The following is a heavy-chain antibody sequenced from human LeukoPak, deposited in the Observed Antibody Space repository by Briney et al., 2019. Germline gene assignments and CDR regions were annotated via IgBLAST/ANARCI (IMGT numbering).Heavy chain of an antibody. CDR1: GFTLSNFW. CDR2: INNDGSGT. V-gene: IGHV3-74*01. Sequence: GGSLRLSCAASGFTLSNFWMQWVRHAPGKGLVWVSRINNDGSGTTYADSVKGRFTISRDNAKNTLYLQMNSLRAEDTAVYYCAKERRYGGNSRLDYWGQGTLVTVSS. J-gene: IGHJ4*02. D-gene: IGHD4-23*01. CDR3: AKERRYGGNSRLDY.